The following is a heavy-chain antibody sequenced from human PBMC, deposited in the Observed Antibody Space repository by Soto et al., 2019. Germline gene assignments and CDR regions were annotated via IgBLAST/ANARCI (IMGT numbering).Heavy chain of an antibody. J-gene: IGHJ3*01. V-gene: IGHV3-23*01. Sequence: GGSLRLSCAASGFTFSTYAMNWVRQAPGKGLEWVSAISAGGSDTYHADSVKGRFTISRDNSISTLFLQMNSLRTEDTAVYYWARPRGYGVFDAYDVWGQGALVTVSS. D-gene: IGHD2-8*01. CDR2: ISAGGSDT. CDR3: ARPRGYGVFDAYDV. CDR1: GFTFSTYA.